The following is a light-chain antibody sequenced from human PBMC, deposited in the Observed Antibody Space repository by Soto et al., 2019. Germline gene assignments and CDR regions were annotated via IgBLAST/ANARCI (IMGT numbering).Light chain of an antibody. CDR1: QSVNSSY. CDR3: QQYDNSLLYT. Sequence: EIVLTQSPGTLSLSPGERATLSCRASQSVNSSYLAWYQQKPGQAPRLLIYGASSRATGIPDRFSGSGSGXXXXXXXXXLEPEDFAVYYCQQYDNSLLYTFGQGTKLEIK. V-gene: IGKV3-20*01. J-gene: IGKJ2*01. CDR2: GAS.